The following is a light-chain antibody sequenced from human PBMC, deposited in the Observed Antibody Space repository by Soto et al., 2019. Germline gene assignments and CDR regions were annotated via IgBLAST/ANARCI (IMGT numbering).Light chain of an antibody. J-gene: IGKJ1*01. CDR3: QQYGSAPWT. V-gene: IGKV3-20*01. Sequence: EIVMTQSPATLSVSPGERASLSCRATESVVSNYLAWYQLKPGQAPRLLIYDASSRATGIPDRFSGSGSGTDFTLTISRLEPEDFAVYYCQQYGSAPWTFGQGTKVDIK. CDR1: ESVVSNY. CDR2: DAS.